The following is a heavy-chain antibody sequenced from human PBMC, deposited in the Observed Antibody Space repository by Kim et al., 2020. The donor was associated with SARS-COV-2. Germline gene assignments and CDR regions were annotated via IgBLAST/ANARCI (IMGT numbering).Heavy chain of an antibody. V-gene: IGHV3-43*01. CDR3: AKADDILTGTDY. D-gene: IGHD3-9*01. Sequence: YANPVKGRFTISTEKSKNSLYLQMNSLRTEDTALYYCAKADDILTGTDYWGQGTLVTVSS. J-gene: IGHJ4*02.